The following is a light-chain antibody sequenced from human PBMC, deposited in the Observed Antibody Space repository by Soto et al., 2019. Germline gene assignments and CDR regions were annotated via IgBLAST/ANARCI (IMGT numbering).Light chain of an antibody. V-gene: IGKV3-15*01. CDR3: QHYNNWPPWT. CDR1: QSISSN. CDR2: GAS. J-gene: IGKJ1*01. Sequence: EIVMTQSPATLSVSPGERATLSCRASQSISSNLAWYQQKPGQAPRLLIYGASTRATGIPARFSGSGSGTEFTLTISSLQSEDLAVYYCQHYNNWPPWTFGQGTKVEI.